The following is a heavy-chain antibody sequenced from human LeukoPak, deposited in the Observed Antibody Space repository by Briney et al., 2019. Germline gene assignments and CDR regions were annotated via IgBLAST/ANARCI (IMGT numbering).Heavy chain of an antibody. D-gene: IGHD2-8*01. CDR3: ARAPSYYIVLMVYAFSHPYYFDY. CDR2: MNPNSGNT. V-gene: IGHV1-8*03. Sequence: ASVKVSCKASGYTFTSYDINWVRQATGQGLEWMGWMNPNSGNTGYAQNFQGRVTITRNTSISTAYMELSSLRSEDTAVYYCARAPSYYIVLMVYAFSHPYYFDYWGQGTLVTVSS. J-gene: IGHJ4*02. CDR1: GYTFTSYD.